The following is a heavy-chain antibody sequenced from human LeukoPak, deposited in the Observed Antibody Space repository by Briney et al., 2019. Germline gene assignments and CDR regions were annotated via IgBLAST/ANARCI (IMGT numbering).Heavy chain of an antibody. J-gene: IGHJ5*02. CDR3: ARGYSNPSP. V-gene: IGHV1-46*01. D-gene: IGHD4-11*01. Sequence: ASVKVSCKASGGTFSSYTISWVRQAPGQGLEWMGIINPSGGSTSYAQKFQGRVTMTRDTSTSTVYMELSSLRSEDAAVYYCARGYSNPSPWGQGTLVTVSS. CDR2: INPSGGST. CDR1: GGTFSSYT.